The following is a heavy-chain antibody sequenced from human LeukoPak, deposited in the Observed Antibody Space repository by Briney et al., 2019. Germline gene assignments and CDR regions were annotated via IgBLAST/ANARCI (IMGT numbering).Heavy chain of an antibody. D-gene: IGHD5-12*01. CDR3: AREGVGGYSGYEFDY. Sequence: ASVKVSCNASGYTFTCYGISWVRQAPAQGLERMGWISAYNGNTNYAQKLQGRVTMTTDTSTSTAYMELRSLRSDDTAVYYCAREGVGGYSGYEFDYWGQGTLVTVSS. V-gene: IGHV1-18*01. J-gene: IGHJ4*02. CDR2: ISAYNGNT. CDR1: GYTFTCYG.